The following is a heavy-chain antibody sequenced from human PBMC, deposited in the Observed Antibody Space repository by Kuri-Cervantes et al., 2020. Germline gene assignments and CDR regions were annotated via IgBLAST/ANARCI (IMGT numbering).Heavy chain of an antibody. J-gene: IGHJ5*02. CDR3: TRGMGGTAIPGS. D-gene: IGHD6-13*01. CDR2: ISHDGSFK. V-gene: IGHV3-30*04. CDR1: GFTFSTYV. Sequence: GESLKISCAASGFTFSTYVMHWVRQAPGKGLEWVAVISHDGSFKNHADSVKGRFTISRDNSKITLYLQLNSLRAEDTALYYCTRGMGGTAIPGSWGQGTLVTVSS.